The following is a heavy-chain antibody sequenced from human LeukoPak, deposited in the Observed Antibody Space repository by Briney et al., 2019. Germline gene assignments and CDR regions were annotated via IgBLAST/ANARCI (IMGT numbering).Heavy chain of an antibody. CDR1: GFTFSTYS. J-gene: IGHJ6*03. V-gene: IGHV3-48*01. Sequence: GGSLRLSCAASGFTFSTYSMNWARQAPGKGLEWVSYISSSTTIYYADSVKGRFTISRDNGKNSLYLQMNSLRAEDTAVYYCAKDRCSNGVGCYYYYMDVWGKGTTVTVSS. D-gene: IGHD2-8*01. CDR3: AKDRCSNGVGCYYYYMDV. CDR2: ISSSTTI.